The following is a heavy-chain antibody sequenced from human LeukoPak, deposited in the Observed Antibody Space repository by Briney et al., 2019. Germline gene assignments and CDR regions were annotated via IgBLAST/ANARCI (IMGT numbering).Heavy chain of an antibody. CDR3: ARLIRCGGDCYSFDY. J-gene: IGHJ4*02. CDR1: GGSLSSSSYY. CDR2: IYYSGST. D-gene: IGHD2-21*02. Sequence: PSETLALTCTVSGGSLSSSSYYWGWIRQPPGKGLEWVRNIYYSGSTYYNPPLKSRATISVDTAKNQYSLKLSSVTAADTAVYYCARLIRCGGDCYSFDYWGQGTLVTVSS. V-gene: IGHV4-39*01.